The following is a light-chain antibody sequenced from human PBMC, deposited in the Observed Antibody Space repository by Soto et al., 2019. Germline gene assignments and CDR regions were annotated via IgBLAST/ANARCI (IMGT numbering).Light chain of an antibody. CDR3: AAWDDSLNGRGV. CDR2: SNN. J-gene: IGLJ3*02. CDR1: SSNIGSNT. Sequence: QSVLTQPPSAFGTPGQRVTISCSGSSSNIGSNTVNWYQQLPGTAPKLLIYSNNQRPSGVPDRFSGSRSGTSASLAISGLQSEDEGDYYCAAWDDSLNGRGVFGGGTQLTVL. V-gene: IGLV1-44*01.